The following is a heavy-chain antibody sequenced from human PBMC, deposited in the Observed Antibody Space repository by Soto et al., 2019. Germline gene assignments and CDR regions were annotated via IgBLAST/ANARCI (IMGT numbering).Heavy chain of an antibody. Sequence: EVLLLESGGGLVQPGESLRLSCAASGFTFSSYAMSWVRQAPGKGLEWVSVISGSDDSTYYADSVKGRFTISRDNSKNTLYLQMNSLRAEDTAVYYCAKRSSSFTFDYWGQGTLVTVSS. D-gene: IGHD6-6*01. CDR1: GFTFSSYA. CDR2: ISGSDDST. V-gene: IGHV3-23*01. J-gene: IGHJ4*02. CDR3: AKRSSSFTFDY.